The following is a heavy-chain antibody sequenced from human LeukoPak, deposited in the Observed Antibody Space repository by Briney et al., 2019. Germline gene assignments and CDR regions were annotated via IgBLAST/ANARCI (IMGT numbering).Heavy chain of an antibody. D-gene: IGHD6-13*01. CDR3: ARGPYSSSWYGMDV. Sequence: GGSLRLSCAASGFTFSSYAMHWVRQAPGKGLEWVAVISYDGSNKYYADSVKGRFTISRDNSKNTLYLQMNSLRAEDTAVYYCARGPYSSSWYGMDVWGHGTTVTVSS. J-gene: IGHJ6*02. V-gene: IGHV3-30-3*01. CDR2: ISYDGSNK. CDR1: GFTFSSYA.